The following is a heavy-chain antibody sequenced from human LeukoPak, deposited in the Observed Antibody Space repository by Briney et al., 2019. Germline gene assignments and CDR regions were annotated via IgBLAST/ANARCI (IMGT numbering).Heavy chain of an antibody. J-gene: IGHJ4*02. V-gene: IGHV3-30*04. CDR1: GFTFSSYA. CDR2: ISYDGSNK. CDR3: ARRGGDYCSGGSCPTYYFDY. Sequence: GKTLRLSCAASGFTFSSYAMHWVRQAPGKGLDLVALISYDGSNKYYADSVKGRFTISRDNSKNTLYLQMNSLRAEDTAVYYCARRGGDYCSGGSCPTYYFDYWGQGTLVTVSS. D-gene: IGHD2-15*01.